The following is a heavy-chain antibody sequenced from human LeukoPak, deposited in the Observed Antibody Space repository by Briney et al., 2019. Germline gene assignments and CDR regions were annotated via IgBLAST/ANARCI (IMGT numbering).Heavy chain of an antibody. CDR2: IFHTGST. CDR3: ARRPNTPYYYGSGSSYYFDY. J-gene: IGHJ4*02. D-gene: IGHD3-10*01. Sequence: SETLSLTCTVSGGSISSSSYYWGWIRQPPGKGLEWIESIFHTGSTYYNPSLKSRVTISVDTSKNQFSLKLSSVTAADTAVYYCARRPNTPYYYGSGSSYYFDYWGQGTLVTVSS. V-gene: IGHV4-39*07. CDR1: GGSISSSSYY.